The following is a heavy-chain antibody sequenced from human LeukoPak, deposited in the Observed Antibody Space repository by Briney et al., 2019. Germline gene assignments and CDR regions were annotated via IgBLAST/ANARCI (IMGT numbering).Heavy chain of an antibody. CDR2: IYFRGSRT. V-gene: IGHV5-51*01. J-gene: IGHJ6*02. Sequence: GESLKISCRGSGDRFTNYYIGWVRQMPGKGLEWMGLIYFRGSRTTYSPSFQGQVTISADTSIDTAYLQWSSLKPSDTAMYYCATYLPGWPSMDAWGPGTAVTV. D-gene: IGHD5-24*01. CDR3: ATYLPGWPSMDA. CDR1: GDRFTNYY.